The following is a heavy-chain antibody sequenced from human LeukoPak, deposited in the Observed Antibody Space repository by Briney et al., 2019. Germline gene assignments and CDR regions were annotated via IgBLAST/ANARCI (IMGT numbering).Heavy chain of an antibody. J-gene: IGHJ6*03. V-gene: IGHV3-21*01. CDR3: AREARHFGVVSPYYYYYMDV. CDR2: ISSSSSYI. CDR1: GFTFSSYS. Sequence: GGSLRLSCAASGFTFSSYSMNWVRQAPGKGLEWVSSISSSSSYIYYADSVKGRFAISRDNAKNSLYLQMNSLRAEDTAVYYCAREARHFGVVSPYYYYYMDVWGKGTTVTVSS. D-gene: IGHD3-3*01.